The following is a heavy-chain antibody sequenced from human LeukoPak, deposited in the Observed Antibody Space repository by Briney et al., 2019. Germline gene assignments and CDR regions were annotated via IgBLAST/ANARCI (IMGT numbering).Heavy chain of an antibody. CDR1: GFTFSSYA. CDR3: AKDVGYYYGMDV. Sequence: GGSLRLSCAASGFTFSSYAMHWVRQAPGKGLEWVAVISYDGSNKYYADSVKGRFTISRDNSKNTLYLQMNSLRAEDTAVYYCAKDVGYYYGMDVWGQGTTVTVSS. J-gene: IGHJ6*02. V-gene: IGHV3-30-3*01. CDR2: ISYDGSNK.